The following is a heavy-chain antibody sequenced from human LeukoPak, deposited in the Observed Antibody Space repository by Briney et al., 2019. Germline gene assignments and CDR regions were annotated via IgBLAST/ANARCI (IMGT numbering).Heavy chain of an antibody. CDR1: GFNVSSSY. D-gene: IGHD3-10*01. Sequence: RGSLRLSCAASGFNVSSSYMAWVRQAPGKGLEWVSISYSGGSTFYADSVMGRFVISKDSSKNTLFLQMNSLRPDDTAFYYCARRRSRGPIDYWGRGTLVTVSS. V-gene: IGHV3-53*01. CDR3: ARRRSRGPIDY. CDR2: SYSGGST. J-gene: IGHJ4*02.